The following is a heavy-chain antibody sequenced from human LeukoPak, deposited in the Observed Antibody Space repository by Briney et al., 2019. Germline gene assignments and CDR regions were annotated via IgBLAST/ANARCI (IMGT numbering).Heavy chain of an antibody. CDR2: ISYDGNTD. Sequence: GRSLRLSCVASGFTFTGNGMHWVRQAPGKGLEWVAVISYDGNTDSYADSVKGRFTISRDNSKSTLYLQMNSLRAEDSAVYYCVKGPATYTHGAFDIWGQGTMVTVSS. J-gene: IGHJ3*02. CDR1: GFTFTGNG. CDR3: VKGPATYTHGAFDI. D-gene: IGHD1-1*01. V-gene: IGHV3-30*18.